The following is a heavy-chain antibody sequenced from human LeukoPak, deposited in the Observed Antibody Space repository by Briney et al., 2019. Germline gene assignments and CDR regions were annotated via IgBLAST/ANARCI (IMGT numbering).Heavy chain of an antibody. D-gene: IGHD2-2*01. CDR2: TYYRSKWYN. J-gene: IGHJ4*02. V-gene: IGHV6-1*01. CDR1: GDSVSSNNAA. Sequence: SQTLSLTCAISGDSVSSNNAAWNWIRQSPSRGLEWLGRTYYRSKWYNDYAVSVKNRITINPDSSKNQFSLQLNSVTPEDTAVYYCARAARCRSTSCYDYWGQGTLVTVSS. CDR3: ARAARCRSTSCYDY.